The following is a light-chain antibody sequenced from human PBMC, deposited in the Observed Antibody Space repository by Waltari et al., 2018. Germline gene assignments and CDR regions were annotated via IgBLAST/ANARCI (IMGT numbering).Light chain of an antibody. CDR3: CSYAGSRTYV. CDR1: RLDVGRSNL. V-gene: IGLV2-23*01. CDR2: EGS. J-gene: IGLJ1*01. Sequence: SALTQPASASGPPGQSTTTSCPGTRLDVGRSNLHSWYQHHPGKAPKLMIFEGSRRPSGISNRFSGSKSGNTASLTISGLQAEDEADYYCCSYAGSRTYVFGAGTKVTVL.